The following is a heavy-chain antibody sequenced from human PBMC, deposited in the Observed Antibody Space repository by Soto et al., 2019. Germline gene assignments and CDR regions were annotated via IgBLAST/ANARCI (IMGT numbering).Heavy chain of an antibody. Sequence: QLQLQESGPGLVKPSETLSLTCTVSGGSISSSSYYWGWIRQPPGKGLEWIGSIYYSGSTYYNPSLKSRVTISVDTSKNQFSLKLSSVTAADTAVYYCARGDGTTNLDYWGQGTLVTVSS. CDR3: ARGDGTTNLDY. V-gene: IGHV4-39*01. CDR1: GGSISSSSYY. D-gene: IGHD1-7*01. CDR2: IYYSGST. J-gene: IGHJ4*02.